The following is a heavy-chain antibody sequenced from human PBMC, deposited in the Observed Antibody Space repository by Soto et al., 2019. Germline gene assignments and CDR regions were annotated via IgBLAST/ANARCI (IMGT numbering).Heavy chain of an antibody. CDR2: ISAYNGNT. CDR3: ARSGSSRSYYYYGMDV. V-gene: IGHV1-18*01. Sequence: ASVKVSCKASGYTFTSYGISWVRQAPGQGLEWMGWISAYNGNTNYAQKLQGRVTMTTDTSTSTAYMELRSLRSDDTAVYYCARSGSSRSYYYYGMDVWGHGTTVTVSS. J-gene: IGHJ6*02. D-gene: IGHD6-6*01. CDR1: GYTFTSYG.